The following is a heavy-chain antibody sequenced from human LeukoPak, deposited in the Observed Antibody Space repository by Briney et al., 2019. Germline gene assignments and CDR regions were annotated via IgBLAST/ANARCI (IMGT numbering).Heavy chain of an antibody. V-gene: IGHV4-39*07. Sequence: KPSETLSLTCTVSGGSISSSSYYWGWIRQPPGKGLEWIGSIYYSGSTYYNPSLKSRVTISVDTSKNQFSLKLSSVTAADTAVYYCARSEQWLVGYFDYWGQGTLVTVSS. CDR3: ARSEQWLVGYFDY. D-gene: IGHD6-19*01. CDR2: IYYSGST. CDR1: GGSISSSSYY. J-gene: IGHJ4*02.